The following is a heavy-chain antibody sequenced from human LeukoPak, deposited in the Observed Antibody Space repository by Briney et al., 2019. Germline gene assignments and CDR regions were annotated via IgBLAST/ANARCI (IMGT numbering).Heavy chain of an antibody. D-gene: IGHD2-2*01. Sequence: GGSLRLSCAASGFTFSSYGMHWVRQAPGKGLEWVAFIRYDGSNKYYADSVKGRFTISRDNSKNTLYLQMNSLRAEDTAVYYCAKDHCSSTSCSSNEAHDYWGQGTLVTVSS. V-gene: IGHV3-30*02. CDR3: AKDHCSSTSCSSNEAHDY. J-gene: IGHJ4*02. CDR2: IRYDGSNK. CDR1: GFTFSSYG.